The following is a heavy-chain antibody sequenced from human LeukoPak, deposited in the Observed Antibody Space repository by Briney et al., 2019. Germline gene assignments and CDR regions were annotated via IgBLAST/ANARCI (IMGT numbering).Heavy chain of an antibody. CDR1: GGSISSGGYY. J-gene: IGHJ4*02. CDR3: ARAPYYYDSSGYPPPDY. V-gene: IGHV4-31*03. Sequence: PSETLSLTCTVSGGSISSGGYYWSWIRQHPGKGLEWIGYIYYSGSTYYNPSLKSRVTISVDTSKNQFSLKLSSVTAADTAVYYCARAPYYYDSSGYPPPDYWGQGTLVTVSS. CDR2: IYYSGST. D-gene: IGHD3-22*01.